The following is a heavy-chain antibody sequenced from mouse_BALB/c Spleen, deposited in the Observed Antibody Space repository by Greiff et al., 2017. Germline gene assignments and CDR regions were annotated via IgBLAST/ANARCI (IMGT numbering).Heavy chain of an antibody. Sequence: VQLKQSGPELVKPGASVKISCKASGYSFTGYYMHWVKQSHVKSLEWIGRINPYNGATSYNQNFKDKASLTVDKSSSTAYMELHSLTSEDSAVYYCARDYDYDGYAMDYWGQGTSVTVSS. CDR2: INPYNGAT. D-gene: IGHD2-4*01. J-gene: IGHJ4*01. V-gene: IGHV1-31*01. CDR1: GYSFTGYY. CDR3: ARDYDYDGYAMDY.